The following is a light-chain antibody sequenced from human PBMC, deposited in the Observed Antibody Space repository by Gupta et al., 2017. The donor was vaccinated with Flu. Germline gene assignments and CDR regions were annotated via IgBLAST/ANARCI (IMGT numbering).Light chain of an antibody. V-gene: IGLV1-44*01. CDR1: SSNMGDNT. CDR3: AGWDDSLDGWV. J-gene: IGLJ3*02. CDR2: TND. Sequence: SSSNMGDNTVIWYQQYPGAAPKLLMYTNDQRPSGVPDRFSGSKSGTSASLAISELQSEDEADYYCAGWDDSLDGWVFGGGTKLTVL.